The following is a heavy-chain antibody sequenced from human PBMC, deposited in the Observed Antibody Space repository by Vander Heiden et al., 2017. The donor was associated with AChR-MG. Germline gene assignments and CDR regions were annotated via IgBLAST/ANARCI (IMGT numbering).Heavy chain of an antibody. CDR2: ISGSGAYT. V-gene: IGHV3-23*01. D-gene: IGHD3-22*01. CDR3: AKYPRRDMIIVIDY. Sequence: EVQLLESGGGLVQPGGSLRLPCAASGFTLSDYGMSWVRQAAGKGLEWVSAISGSGAYTHYADSVKGRFTISRDNSKSTLYLYMSSLRAEDTAVYYCAKYPRRDMIIVIDYWGQGTLVTVSS. CDR1: GFTLSDYG. J-gene: IGHJ4*02.